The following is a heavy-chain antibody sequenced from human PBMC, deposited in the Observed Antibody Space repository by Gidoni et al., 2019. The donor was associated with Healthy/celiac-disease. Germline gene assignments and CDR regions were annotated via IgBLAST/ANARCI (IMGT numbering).Heavy chain of an antibody. CDR3: ARDQVAVAGYGMDV. V-gene: IGHV3-30-3*01. D-gene: IGHD6-19*01. CDR2: ISYDGSNK. J-gene: IGHJ6*02. CDR1: GVTFSSYA. Sequence: QVQLVEYGGGVVQPGRSLRLSCAASGVTFSSYAMHWVRQAPGKGLEWVAVISYDGSNKYYADSVKGRFTISRDNSKNTLYLQMNSLRAEDTAVYYCARDQVAVAGYGMDVWGQGTTVTVSS.